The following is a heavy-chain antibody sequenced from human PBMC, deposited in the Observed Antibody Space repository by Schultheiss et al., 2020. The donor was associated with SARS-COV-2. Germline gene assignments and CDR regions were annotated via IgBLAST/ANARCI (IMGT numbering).Heavy chain of an antibody. CDR1: GFTFSSYS. V-gene: IGHV3-48*04. Sequence: GGSLRLSCAASGFTFSSYSMNWVRQAPGKGLEWVSYISSSSSTIYYADSVKGRFTISRDNAKNSLYLQMNSLKTEDTAVYYCTTGEEGVATLIDYWGQGTLVTVSS. J-gene: IGHJ4*02. D-gene: IGHD5-12*01. CDR2: ISSSSSTI. CDR3: TTGEEGVATLIDY.